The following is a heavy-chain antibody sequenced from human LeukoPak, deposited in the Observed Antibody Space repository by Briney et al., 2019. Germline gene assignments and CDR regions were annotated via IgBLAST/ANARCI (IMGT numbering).Heavy chain of an antibody. CDR2: ISDSGGST. D-gene: IGHD3-22*01. CDR3: AKASAMIVVVSKHFDY. Sequence: GGSLRLSCAASGFTFSSSAMSWVRQAPGKGLEWVSGISDSGGSTYYADSVKGRFTISRDNSKNMLYLQMNSLRAEDTAVYYCAKASAMIVVVSKHFDYWGQGTLVTVSS. J-gene: IGHJ4*02. CDR1: GFTFSSSA. V-gene: IGHV3-23*01.